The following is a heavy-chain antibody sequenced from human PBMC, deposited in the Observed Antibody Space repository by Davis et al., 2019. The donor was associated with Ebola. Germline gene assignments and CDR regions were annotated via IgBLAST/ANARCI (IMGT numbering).Heavy chain of an antibody. D-gene: IGHD5-24*01. J-gene: IGHJ4*02. CDR1: GGSISSYY. V-gene: IGHV4-59*08. Sequence: MPSETLSLTCTVSGGSISSYYWSWIRQPPGKGLEWIGYIYYSGSTNYNPSLKSRVTISVDTSENQFSLKLSSVTAADTAVYYCARHLTLATILFLDYWGQGTLVTVSS. CDR3: ARHLTLATILFLDY. CDR2: IYYSGST.